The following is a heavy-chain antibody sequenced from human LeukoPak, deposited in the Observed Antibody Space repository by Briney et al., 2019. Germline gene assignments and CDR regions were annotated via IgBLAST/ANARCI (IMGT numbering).Heavy chain of an antibody. J-gene: IGHJ5*02. V-gene: IGHV4-59*08. Sequence: PSETPSLTCTVSGGSISSYYWSWIRQPPGKGLEWIGYIYYSGSTNYNPSLKSRVTISVDTSKNQFSLKLSSVTAADTAVYYCARLPDYYYDFWSGYYYGFDPWGQGTLVTVSS. D-gene: IGHD3-3*01. CDR2: IYYSGST. CDR1: GGSISSYY. CDR3: ARLPDYYYDFWSGYYYGFDP.